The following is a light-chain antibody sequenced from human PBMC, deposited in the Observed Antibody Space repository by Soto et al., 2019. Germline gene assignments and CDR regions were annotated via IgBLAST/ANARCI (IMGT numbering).Light chain of an antibody. V-gene: IGKV1-9*01. CDR2: AAS. Sequence: IQLTQSPSSLSASVGDRVTVTCRASQGINNYLAWYQQIPGEAPKLLIYAASTLQSGVPSRFSGSGSGTDFTLTISNLQPEDFATYYCQQFNSYPHAFGGGTKVDIK. CDR1: QGINNY. CDR3: QQFNSYPHA. J-gene: IGKJ4*01.